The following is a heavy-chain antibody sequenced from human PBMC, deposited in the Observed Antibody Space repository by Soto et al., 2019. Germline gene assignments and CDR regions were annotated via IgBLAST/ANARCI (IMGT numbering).Heavy chain of an antibody. Sequence: ASVKVSCKASGYTFTSYYMHWVRQAPGQGLEWMGIINPSGGSTSYAQKFQGRVTMTRDTSTSTVYMELSSLRSEDTAVYYCAREGGSGSYRDDAFDIWGQGTMVTVSS. J-gene: IGHJ3*02. CDR3: AREGGSGSYRDDAFDI. D-gene: IGHD1-26*01. CDR2: INPSGGST. CDR1: GYTFTSYY. V-gene: IGHV1-46*01.